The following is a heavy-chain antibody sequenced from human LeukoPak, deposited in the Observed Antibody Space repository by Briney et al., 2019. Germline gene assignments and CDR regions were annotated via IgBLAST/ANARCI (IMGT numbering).Heavy chain of an antibody. CDR1: GFTFSSYW. CDR2: IKQDGTEK. Sequence: GGSLRLSCAASGFTFSSYWMNWVRQAPGKGLEWVANIKQDGTEKYYVDSVKGRFTISRDNAKNSLYLQMNSLRAEDTAVYYCARGRPNCSGGSCNMDVWGQGTTVTVSS. CDR3: ARGRPNCSGGSCNMDV. J-gene: IGHJ6*02. V-gene: IGHV3-7*03. D-gene: IGHD2-15*01.